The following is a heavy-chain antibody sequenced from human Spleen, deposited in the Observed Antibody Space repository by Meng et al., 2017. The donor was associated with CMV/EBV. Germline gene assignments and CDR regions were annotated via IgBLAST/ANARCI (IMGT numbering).Heavy chain of an antibody. Sequence: GGSLRLSCAASGFTFSGYWMNWVRQTPGKGLEWVANIKQDGSDKYYADSVKGRFTISRDNAENSLYLQMNSLRAEDTAISPRPPPPPPPPPPPPPPPPPLWGQGTTVTVSS. V-gene: IGHV3-7*01. CDR3: PPPPPPPPPPPPPPPPPL. CDR1: GFTFSGYW. J-gene: IGHJ6*02. CDR2: IKQDGSDK.